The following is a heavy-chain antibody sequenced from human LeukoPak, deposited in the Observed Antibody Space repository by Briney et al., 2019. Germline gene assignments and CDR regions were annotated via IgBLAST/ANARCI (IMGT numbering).Heavy chain of an antibody. CDR3: ARGWRDGYNYNFDY. CDR2: INTNTGNP. J-gene: IGHJ4*02. Sequence: ASVKVSCKASGYTFTNYAVNWVRQAPGQGLEWMGWINTNTGNPTYAQGFTGRFVFSLDTSVSTAYLQISSLKAEDTAVYYCARGWRDGYNYNFDYWGQGTLVTVSS. CDR1: GYTFTNYA. D-gene: IGHD5-24*01. V-gene: IGHV7-4-1*02.